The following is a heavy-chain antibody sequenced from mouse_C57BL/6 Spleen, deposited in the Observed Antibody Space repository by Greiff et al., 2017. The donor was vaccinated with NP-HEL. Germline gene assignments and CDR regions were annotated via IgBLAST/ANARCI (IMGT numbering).Heavy chain of an antibody. CDR3: ARHGSSYGYFDV. Sequence: QVQLKQPGAELVRPGSSVKLSCKASGYTFTSYWMHWVKQRPIQGLEWIGNIDPSDSETHYNQKFKDKATLTVDKSSSTAYMQLSILTSEYSAVYYCARHGSSYGYFDVWGTGTTVTVSS. J-gene: IGHJ1*03. CDR2: IDPSDSET. CDR1: GYTFTSYW. V-gene: IGHV1-52*01. D-gene: IGHD1-1*01.